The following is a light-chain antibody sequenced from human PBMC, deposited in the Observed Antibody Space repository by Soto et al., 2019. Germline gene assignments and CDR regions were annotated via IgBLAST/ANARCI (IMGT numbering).Light chain of an antibody. V-gene: IGLV2-14*01. CDR2: DVS. J-gene: IGLJ1*01. Sequence: QSALTQPASVSGSPGQSITISCTGTSSDVGGYNYVSWYQQHPGKAPKLMIYDVSNRPSGVSNRFSGSKSGNTASLTISGLQAGDEADYSGSSYTTSTPPLYVFGPGTKVT. CDR1: SSDVGGYNY. CDR3: SSYTTSTPPLYV.